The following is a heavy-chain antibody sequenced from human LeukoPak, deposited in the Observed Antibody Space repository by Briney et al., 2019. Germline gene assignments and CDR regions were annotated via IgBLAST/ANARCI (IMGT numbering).Heavy chain of an antibody. Sequence: PSETLSLTCAVYGGSFSGDYWSWIRESPGKGLEWIGEINPSGNTNYNPSLKSRATISVDTSKNQFSLKLTSAAAADTTVYYCARRRDGHINPFDYWGQGTLVTVSS. CDR2: INPSGNT. CDR1: GGSFSGDY. J-gene: IGHJ4*02. V-gene: IGHV4-34*01. D-gene: IGHD5-24*01. CDR3: ARRRDGHINPFDY.